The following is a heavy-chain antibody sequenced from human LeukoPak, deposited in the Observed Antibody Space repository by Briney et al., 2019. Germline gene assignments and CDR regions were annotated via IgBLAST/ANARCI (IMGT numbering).Heavy chain of an antibody. J-gene: IGHJ4*02. D-gene: IGHD3/OR15-3a*01. CDR1: GFSFNSYW. Sequence: GGSLRLSCAVSGFSFNSYWMHWVRQAPGKGLVWVSRINSDGNSTSYADSVKGRFTISRDNAKSTLYLQMNSLRAEDTAVYYCARARGLFFDCWGQGTLVTVSS. CDR2: INSDGNST. V-gene: IGHV3-74*01. CDR3: ARARGLFFDC.